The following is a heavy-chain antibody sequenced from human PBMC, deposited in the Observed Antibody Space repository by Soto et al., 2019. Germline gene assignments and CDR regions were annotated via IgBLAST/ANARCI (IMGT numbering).Heavy chain of an antibody. V-gene: IGHV4-34*01. D-gene: IGHD2-15*01. J-gene: IGHJ6*03. CDR2: INHSGST. Sequence: SETLSLTCAVYGGSFSGYYWSWIRQPPGKGLEWIGEINHSGSTNYNPSLKSRVTISVDTSKNQFSLKLSSVTAADTAVYYCARGLSYCGGGSCYFGYYYYYMDVWGKGTTVTVSS. CDR3: ARGLSYCGGGSCYFGYYYYYMDV. CDR1: GGSFSGYY.